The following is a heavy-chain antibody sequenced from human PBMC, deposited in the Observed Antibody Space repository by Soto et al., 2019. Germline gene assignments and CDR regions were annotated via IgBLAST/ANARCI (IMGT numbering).Heavy chain of an antibody. D-gene: IGHD4-4*01. J-gene: IGHJ6*02. CDR3: ARVTVTTGGYGMDV. V-gene: IGHV4-30-4*01. Sequence: SETLSLTCTVSGGSIIRGDYYWSWIRQPPGKGLEWIGYIYYSGSTYYNPSLKSRVTISVDTSKNQFSLKLSSVTAADTAVYYCARVTVTTGGYGMDVWGQGTTVTVSS. CDR2: IYYSGST. CDR1: GGSIIRGDYY.